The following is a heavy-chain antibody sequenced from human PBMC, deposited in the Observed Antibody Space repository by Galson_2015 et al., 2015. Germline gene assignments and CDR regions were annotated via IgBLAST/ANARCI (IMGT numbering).Heavy chain of an antibody. CDR1: GGTFSSYA. V-gene: IGHV1-69*10. J-gene: IGHJ3*02. D-gene: IGHD2-21*02. CDR3: ARVLKYCGGDCYYDAFDI. Sequence: SVKVSCKASGGTFSSYAISWVRQAPGQGLEWMGGIIPIFGIANYAQKFQGRVTITADKSTSTAYMELSSLSSEDTAVYYCARVLKYCGGDCYYDAFDIWGQGTMVTVSS. CDR2: IIPIFGIA.